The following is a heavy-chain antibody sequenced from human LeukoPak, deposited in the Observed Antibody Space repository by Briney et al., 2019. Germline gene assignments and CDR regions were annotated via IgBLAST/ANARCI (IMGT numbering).Heavy chain of an antibody. CDR1: GFTFSSYA. J-gene: IGHJ4*02. V-gene: IGHV3-23*01. Sequence: PGGSLRLSCAASGFTFSSYAMSWVRQAPGKGLEWVSAISGSGGSTYYADSVKGRFTISRDNSKDTLYLQMNSLRAEDTAVYYCARDSYTYYYDSSGYSHFDYWGRGTLVTVSS. CDR2: ISGSGGST. CDR3: ARDSYTYYYDSSGYSHFDY. D-gene: IGHD3-22*01.